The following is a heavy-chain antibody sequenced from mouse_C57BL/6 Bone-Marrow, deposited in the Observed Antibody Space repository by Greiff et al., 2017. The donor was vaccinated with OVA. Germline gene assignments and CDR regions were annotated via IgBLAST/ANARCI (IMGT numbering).Heavy chain of an antibody. CDR2: IYPGDGDT. D-gene: IGHD1-1*01. Sequence: VQVVESGPELVKPGASVKISCKASGYAFSSSWMNWVKQRPGKGLEWIGRIYPGDGDTNYNGKFKGKATLTADKSSSTAYMQLSSLTSEDSAVYFCARGDYYGSSPSWYFDVWGTGTTVTVSS. CDR3: ARGDYYGSSPSWYFDV. CDR1: GYAFSSSW. J-gene: IGHJ1*03. V-gene: IGHV1-82*01.